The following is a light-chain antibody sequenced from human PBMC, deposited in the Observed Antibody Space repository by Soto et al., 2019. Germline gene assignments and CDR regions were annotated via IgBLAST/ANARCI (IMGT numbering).Light chain of an antibody. Sequence: QSALTQPASVSGSPGQSITISCTGTSSDVGGYNYVSWYQQHPGKAPKLMIYYVSHRPSGVSNRFSGSKSGNTASLTISGLQAEDEADHYCSSYTSINSYVFGTGTKVTVL. CDR1: SSDVGGYNY. CDR2: YVS. CDR3: SSYTSINSYV. J-gene: IGLJ1*01. V-gene: IGLV2-14*03.